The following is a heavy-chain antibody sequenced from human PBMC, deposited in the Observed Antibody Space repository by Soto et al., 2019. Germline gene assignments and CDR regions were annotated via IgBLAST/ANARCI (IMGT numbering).Heavy chain of an antibody. CDR1: GFTVSSNY. J-gene: IGHJ6*03. V-gene: IGHV3-66*01. CDR2: IYSGGST. D-gene: IGHD1-7*01. CDR3: AREITGTTRLIYYYYYMDV. Sequence: GGSLRLSCAASGFTVSSNYMSWVRQAPGKGLEWVSVIYSGGSTYYADSVKGRFTISRDNSKNKLYLQMNSLRAEDTAVYYCAREITGTTRLIYYYYYMDVWGKGTTVTVSS.